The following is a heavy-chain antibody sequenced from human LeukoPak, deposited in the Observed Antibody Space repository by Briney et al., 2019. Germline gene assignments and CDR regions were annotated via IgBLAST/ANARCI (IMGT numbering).Heavy chain of an antibody. J-gene: IGHJ6*03. V-gene: IGHV7-4-1*02. CDR3: ARLAGPVLHYYYYYYMDV. Sequence: ASVKVSCKASGYTFTSYAMNWVRQAPGQGLEWMGWINTNTGNPTYAQGFTGRFVFSLDTSVSTAYLRISSLKAEDTAVYYCARLAGPVLHYYYYYYMDVWGKGTTVTVSS. CDR1: GYTFTSYA. CDR2: INTNTGNP. D-gene: IGHD6-19*01.